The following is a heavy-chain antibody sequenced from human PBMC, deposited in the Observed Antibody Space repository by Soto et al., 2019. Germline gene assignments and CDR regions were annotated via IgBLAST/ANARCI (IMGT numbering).Heavy chain of an antibody. Sequence: SETLSLTCAVSGGSISSGGYSWSWIRQPPGKGLEWIGYIYHSGSTYYNPSLKSRVTISVDRSKNQFSLKLSSVTAADTAVYYCARGYCSSTSSWYSDYWGQGTLVTVSS. J-gene: IGHJ4*02. CDR3: ARGYCSSTSSWYSDY. D-gene: IGHD2-2*01. CDR1: GGSISSGGYS. CDR2: IYHSGST. V-gene: IGHV4-30-2*01.